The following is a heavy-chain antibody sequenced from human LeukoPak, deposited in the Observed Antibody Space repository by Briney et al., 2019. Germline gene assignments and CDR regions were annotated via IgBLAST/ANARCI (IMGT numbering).Heavy chain of an antibody. J-gene: IGHJ3*02. Sequence: ASVKVSCKASGYTFTSYGISWVRQAPGQGLEWMGWISAYNGNTNYAQKLQGRVTMTTDTSTSTAYMELRSLRSDDTAVYYCARDNYNILTGYVRYAFDIWGQGTMVIVSS. V-gene: IGHV1-18*01. CDR3: ARDNYNILTGYVRYAFDI. D-gene: IGHD3-9*01. CDR2: ISAYNGNT. CDR1: GYTFTSYG.